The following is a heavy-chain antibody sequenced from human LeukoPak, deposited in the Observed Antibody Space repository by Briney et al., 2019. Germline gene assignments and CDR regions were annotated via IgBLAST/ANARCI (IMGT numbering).Heavy chain of an antibody. J-gene: IGHJ4*02. D-gene: IGHD3-22*01. CDR1: GYTFTSYY. V-gene: IGHV1-18*04. CDR3: ARSGLYYYDSSGWVPFDY. CDR2: ISAYNGNT. Sequence: VASVKVSCKASGYTFTSYYMHWVRQAPGQGLEWMGWISAYNGNTNYAQKLQGRVTMTTDTSTSTAYMELRSLRSDDTAVYYCARSGLYYYDSSGWVPFDYWGQGTLVTVSS.